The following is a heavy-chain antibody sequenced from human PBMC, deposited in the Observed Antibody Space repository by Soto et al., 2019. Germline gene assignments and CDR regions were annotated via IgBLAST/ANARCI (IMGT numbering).Heavy chain of an antibody. J-gene: IGHJ4*02. D-gene: IGHD1-26*01. Sequence: SETLSLTCTVSGGSISSSSYYWGWIRQPPGKGLEWIGSIYYSGSTYYNPSLKSRVTISVDTSKNQFSLKLSSVTAADTAVYYCARGPRRIVGAASRPYFDYWGQGTLVTVSS. V-gene: IGHV4-39*01. CDR3: ARGPRRIVGAASRPYFDY. CDR2: IYYSGST. CDR1: GGSISSSSYY.